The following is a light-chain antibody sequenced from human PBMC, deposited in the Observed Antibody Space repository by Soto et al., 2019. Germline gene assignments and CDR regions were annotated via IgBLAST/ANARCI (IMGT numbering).Light chain of an antibody. CDR1: SSDIGGYSY. CDR2: EVS. J-gene: IGLJ2*01. V-gene: IGLV2-14*01. CDR3: SSYTSSSTLV. Sequence: QSVLTQPASVSGSPGQSITISCTGTSSDIGGYSYVSWFQHHPGKAPKLMIHEVSNRPSGVSNRFSGSKSGNTASLTISGLQAEDEADYYCSSYTSSSTLVFGGGTKVTVL.